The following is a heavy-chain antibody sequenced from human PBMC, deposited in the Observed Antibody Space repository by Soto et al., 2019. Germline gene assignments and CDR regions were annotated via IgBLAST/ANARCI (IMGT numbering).Heavy chain of an antibody. CDR1: GFTVSSYH. CDR2: IKQEGSDK. V-gene: IGHV3-7*03. Sequence: PGGSLRLSCAASGFTVSSYHMSWVRQAPGKGLEGVAKIKQEGSDKYYVESVKGRFTISRDNAKNSLYLQMNSLRAEDSALYFCLKDLRHCSSTGCGFDPWGQGTLVTVSS. CDR3: LKDLRHCSSTGCGFDP. D-gene: IGHD2-2*01. J-gene: IGHJ5*02.